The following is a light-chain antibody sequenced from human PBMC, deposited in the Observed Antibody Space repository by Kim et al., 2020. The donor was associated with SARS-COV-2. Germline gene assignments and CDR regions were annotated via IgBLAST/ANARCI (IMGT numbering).Light chain of an antibody. V-gene: IGLV2-14*03. Sequence: QSALTQPASVSGSPGQSITISCTGTSSDVGGYNFVSWYQHHPGKVPKLMIYDVTKRPSGISNRFSGSKSDNTASLTISGLQSEDEADYYCSSYTSSNTFVLFGGGTQLTVL. CDR1: SSDVGGYNF. CDR2: DVT. J-gene: IGLJ2*01. CDR3: SSYTSSNTFVL.